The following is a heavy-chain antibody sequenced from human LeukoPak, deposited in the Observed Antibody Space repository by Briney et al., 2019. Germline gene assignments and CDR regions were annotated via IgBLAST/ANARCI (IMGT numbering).Heavy chain of an antibody. CDR1: GYTFTGYY. V-gene: IGHV1-2*02. Sequence: AASVKVSCKASGYTFTGYYIHWVRQAPGQGLEWMGWINPNSGGTNYAQKFQGRVTMTRDTSISTAYMELSRLRSDYTAVYYCARDIKWELPIDYWGQGTLVTVSS. D-gene: IGHD1-26*01. J-gene: IGHJ4*02. CDR2: INPNSGGT. CDR3: ARDIKWELPIDY.